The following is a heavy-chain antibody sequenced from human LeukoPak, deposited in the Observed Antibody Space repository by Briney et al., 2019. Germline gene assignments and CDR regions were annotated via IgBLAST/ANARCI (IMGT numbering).Heavy chain of an antibody. V-gene: IGHV3-11*01. CDR1: GFTFSDYY. CDR2: ISSSGSTI. J-gene: IGHJ6*03. Sequence: SGGSLRLSCAASGFTFSDYYMSWIRQAPGKGLEWVSYISSSGSTIYYADSVKGRFTISRDNAKNSLYLQMNSLRAVDTAVYYCAKDLTVNSGNYPSYYMDVWGKGTTVTVSS. CDR3: AKDLTVNSGNYPSYYMDV. D-gene: IGHD1-26*01.